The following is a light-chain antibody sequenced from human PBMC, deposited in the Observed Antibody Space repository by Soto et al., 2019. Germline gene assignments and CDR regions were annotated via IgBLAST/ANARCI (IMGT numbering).Light chain of an antibody. J-gene: IGLJ3*02. CDR1: SSNIGSNA. V-gene: IGLV1-44*01. CDR3: ATWDDGLNGWV. Sequence: QSVVTQPPSASGTPGQRVTISCSGRSSNIGSNAVNWYQQFPGMAPKVLIYNNNERPSGVPDRFSGSKSGTSGSLAISGLQSVDEADYYCATWDDGLNGWVFGGGTKVTVL. CDR2: NNN.